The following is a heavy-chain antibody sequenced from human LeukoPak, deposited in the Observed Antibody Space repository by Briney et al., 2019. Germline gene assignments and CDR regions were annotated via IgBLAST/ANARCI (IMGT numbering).Heavy chain of an antibody. J-gene: IGHJ4*02. D-gene: IGHD3-9*01. CDR2: INPNSGGT. V-gene: IGHV1-2*02. Sequence: ASVKVSCKASGYNFTGYYMHWVRQAPGQGLEWMGWINPNSGGTNFAQKFQGRVTMTRDTSISTAYMELSRLRSDDTAVYYCASPGSSYDILTGPGYCDYWGQGTLVTVSS. CDR3: ASPGSSYDILTGPGYCDY. CDR1: GYNFTGYY.